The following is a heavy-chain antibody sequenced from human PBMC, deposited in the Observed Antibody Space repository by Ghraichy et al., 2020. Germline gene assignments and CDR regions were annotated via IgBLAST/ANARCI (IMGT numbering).Heavy chain of an antibody. J-gene: IGHJ4*02. CDR1: GFTFSSYW. Sequence: GGSLRLTCAASGFTFSSYWMHWVRQAPGKGLVWVSRINTDGSITSYADSVKGRFTISRDNAKNTLFLQMNSLRAEDTAVYYCTNWIPLGDWGQGTLVTVSS. CDR3: TNWIPLGD. D-gene: IGHD5-18*01. V-gene: IGHV3-74*01. CDR2: INTDGSIT.